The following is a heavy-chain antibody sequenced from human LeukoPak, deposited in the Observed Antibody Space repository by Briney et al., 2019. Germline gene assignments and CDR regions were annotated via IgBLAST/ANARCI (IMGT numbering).Heavy chain of an antibody. V-gene: IGHV1-69*06. D-gene: IGHD4-23*01. CDR2: IIPIFGTA. CDR3: ARSTTVVPYYYYYMDV. CDR1: GGTFSSYA. J-gene: IGHJ6*03. Sequence: ASVKVSCKASGGTFSSYAISWVRQAPGQGLEWMGGIIPIFGTANYAQKFQGRVTITADKSTSTAYMELSSLRSEDTAVYYCARSTTVVPYYYYYMDVWGKGTTVTVSS.